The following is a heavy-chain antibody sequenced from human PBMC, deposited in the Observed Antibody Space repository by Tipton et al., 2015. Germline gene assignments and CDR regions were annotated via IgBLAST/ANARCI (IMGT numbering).Heavy chain of an antibody. J-gene: IGHJ6*02. CDR3: AKGPVYYSYYGVDV. Sequence: SLRLSCAASGFTFSSYAMSWVRQAPGKGLEWVSAISGGGDRTFYADSVKGRFTISRDSSKNTLYLQMNSLRAEDTAVYYCAKGPVYYSYYGVDVWGQGATVTVS. V-gene: IGHV3-23*01. CDR1: GFTFSSYA. CDR2: ISGGGDRT.